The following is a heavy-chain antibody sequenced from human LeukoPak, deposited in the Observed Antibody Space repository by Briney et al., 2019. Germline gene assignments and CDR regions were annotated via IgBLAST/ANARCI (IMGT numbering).Heavy chain of an antibody. CDR1: GFTFSSYG. V-gene: IGHV3-30*02. D-gene: IGHD3-22*01. Sequence: PGGSLRLSCAASGFTFSSYGMHWVRQAPGKGLEWVAFIRYDGSNKYCADSVKGRFTISRDNSKNTLYLQMNSLRAEDTAVYYCAKGGVYYYDSSGPPGYWGQGTLVTVSS. J-gene: IGHJ4*02. CDR2: IRYDGSNK. CDR3: AKGGVYYYDSSGPPGY.